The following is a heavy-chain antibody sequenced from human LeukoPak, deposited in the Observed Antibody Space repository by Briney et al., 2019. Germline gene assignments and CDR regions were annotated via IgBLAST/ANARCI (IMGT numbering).Heavy chain of an antibody. CDR2: IYYSGST. V-gene: IGHV4-30-4*08. CDR1: GGSISSGDYY. CDR3: ARDRWERRGRRSGSYN. D-gene: IGHD3-10*01. J-gene: IGHJ4*02. Sequence: PSETLSLTCTVSGGSISSGDYYWSWIRQPPGKGLEWIGYIYYSGSTYYNPSLKSRVTISVDTSKNQFSLKLSSVTAADTAVYYCARDRWERRGRRSGSYNWGQGTLVTVSS.